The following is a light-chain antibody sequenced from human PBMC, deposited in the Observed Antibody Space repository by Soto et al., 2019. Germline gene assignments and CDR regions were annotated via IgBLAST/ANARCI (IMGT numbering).Light chain of an antibody. V-gene: IGKV1D-12*01. Sequence: DIQMTQSPSSVSASVGDRVTITCRASQGVSTWLAWYQQKPGKAPNLLIYTASSLQSGVPSRFSGSGSGTDFTLTISSLQPDDFATDYCQQNSTFPLTFGGGTKVEI. CDR3: QQNSTFPLT. CDR2: TAS. J-gene: IGKJ4*01. CDR1: QGVSTW.